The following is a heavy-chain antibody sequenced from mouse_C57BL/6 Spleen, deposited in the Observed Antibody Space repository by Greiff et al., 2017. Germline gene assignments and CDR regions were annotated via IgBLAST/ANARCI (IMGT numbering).Heavy chain of an antibody. J-gene: IGHJ2*01. CDR1: GFNIKDYY. CDR3: ARGYYGSSYYFDY. V-gene: IGHV14-2*01. Sequence: EVQLQQSGAELVKPGASVKLSCTASGFNIKDYYMHWVKQRTEQGLEWIGRIDPEDGETKYAPKFKGKATITADKSSNTAYLQLSSLTSEDTAVYYCARGYYGSSYYFDYWGQGTTLTVSS. D-gene: IGHD1-1*01. CDR2: IDPEDGET.